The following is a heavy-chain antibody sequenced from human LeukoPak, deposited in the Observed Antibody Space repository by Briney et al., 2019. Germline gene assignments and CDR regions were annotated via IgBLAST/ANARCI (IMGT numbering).Heavy chain of an antibody. CDR1: GDFFRSYW. Sequence: LETLSLTCDVSGDFFRSYWWGWVRQPAGKGLEWIGRIYATGSTKFNPSLKSRLTMSMDTSTNQFSLKLTSVTAADTAVYFCARQGYTASYYFLDSWSQGILVTVSS. V-gene: IGHV4-4*07. CDR2: IYATGST. CDR3: ARQGYTASYYFLDS. J-gene: IGHJ4*02. D-gene: IGHD1-26*01.